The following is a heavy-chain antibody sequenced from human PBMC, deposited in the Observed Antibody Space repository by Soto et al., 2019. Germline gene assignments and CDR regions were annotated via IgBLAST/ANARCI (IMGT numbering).Heavy chain of an antibody. CDR1: GGTFSSYA. D-gene: IGHD3-22*01. Sequence: QVQLVQSGAEVKKPGSSVKVSCKASGGTFSSYAISWVRQAPGQGLEWMGGIIPIFGTANYAQKFRGRVTITADESTSTAYMELSSLRSEDTAVYYCARDQYYYDSSGYYHSFYYYGMDVWGQGTTVTVSS. V-gene: IGHV1-69*01. J-gene: IGHJ6*02. CDR2: IIPIFGTA. CDR3: ARDQYYYDSSGYYHSFYYYGMDV.